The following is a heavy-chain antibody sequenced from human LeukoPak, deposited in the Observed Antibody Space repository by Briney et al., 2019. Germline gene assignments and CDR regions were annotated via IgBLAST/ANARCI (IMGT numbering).Heavy chain of an antibody. CDR1: GYSISSGYY. J-gene: IGHJ3*02. CDR2: IYHSGST. Sequence: SETLSLTCTVSGYSISSGYYWGWIRQPPGKGLEWIGSIYHSGSTYYNPSLKSRLTISVDTSKNQFSLKLSSVTAADTAVYYCARAEDIVVVPAAAFDIWGQGTMVTVSS. V-gene: IGHV4-38-2*02. CDR3: ARAEDIVVVPAAAFDI. D-gene: IGHD2-2*01.